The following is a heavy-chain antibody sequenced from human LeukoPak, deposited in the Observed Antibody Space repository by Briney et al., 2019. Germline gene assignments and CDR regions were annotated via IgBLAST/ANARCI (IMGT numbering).Heavy chain of an antibody. Sequence: GGSLRLSCAASGFTFSSYWMSWVRQAPGKGLEWVANIKKDGSEKYYVDSVKGRFTISRDNANNSLYLQMNSLRAEDTAVYYCASLYDSSGYGNYWGQGTLVTVSS. CDR1: GFTFSSYW. CDR3: ASLYDSSGYGNY. CDR2: IKKDGSEK. D-gene: IGHD3-22*01. V-gene: IGHV3-7*01. J-gene: IGHJ4*02.